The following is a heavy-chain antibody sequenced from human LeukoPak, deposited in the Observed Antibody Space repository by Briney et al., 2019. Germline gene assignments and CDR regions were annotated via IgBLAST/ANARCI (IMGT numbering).Heavy chain of an antibody. CDR2: INHSGST. D-gene: IGHD1-26*01. J-gene: IGHJ4*02. Sequence: SETLSLTCAVYGGSFSGYYWSWVRQPPGKGLEWIGEINHSGSTNYNPSLKSRVTISVDTSKNQFSLKLSSVTAADTAVYYCARALSGSYYYYDYWGQGTLVTVSS. CDR1: GGSFSGYY. CDR3: ARALSGSYYYYDY. V-gene: IGHV4-34*01.